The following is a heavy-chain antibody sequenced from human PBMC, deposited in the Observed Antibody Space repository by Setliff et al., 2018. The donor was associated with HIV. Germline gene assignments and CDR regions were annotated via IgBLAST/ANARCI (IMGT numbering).Heavy chain of an antibody. V-gene: IGHV4-34*01. CDR3: ARGKGGLVGPAEFDY. D-gene: IGHD1-26*01. J-gene: IGHJ4*02. Sequence: SETLSLTCTVSGGSINRIDYYWSWIRQPPGKGLEWIGEINHTGNTQYNPSLKSRVTMSEETSKNQFSLKLKSVTAADTAIYFCARGKGGLVGPAEFDYWGPGTLVTVSS. CDR1: GGSINRIDYY. CDR2: INHTGNT.